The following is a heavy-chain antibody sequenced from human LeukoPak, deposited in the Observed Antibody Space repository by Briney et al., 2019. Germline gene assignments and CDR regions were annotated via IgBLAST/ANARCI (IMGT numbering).Heavy chain of an antibody. Sequence: GGSLRLSCAASGFTVSSYYMTWVRQAPGKGLEWVSIIYDSGTTYYADSVKGRFSISRDSSKNTLFLQMNSLRAEDTAVYYCARDIGGYGSGSYFAYWGQGTLVTVSS. CDR3: ARDIGGYGSGSYFAY. J-gene: IGHJ4*02. V-gene: IGHV3-66*01. D-gene: IGHD3-10*01. CDR2: IYDSGTT. CDR1: GFTVSSYY.